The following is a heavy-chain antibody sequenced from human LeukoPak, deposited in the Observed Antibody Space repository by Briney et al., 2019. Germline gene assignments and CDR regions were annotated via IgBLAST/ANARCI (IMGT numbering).Heavy chain of an antibody. CDR1: GYTFTGYY. CDR3: ARDYGDYRY. J-gene: IGHJ4*02. D-gene: IGHD4-17*01. V-gene: IGHV1-18*04. Sequence: EASVKVSCKASGYTFTGYYMHWVRQAPGQGLEWMGWISAYNGNTNYAQKLQGRVTMTTDTSTSTAYMELRSLRSDDTAVYYCARDYGDYRYWGQGALVTVSS. CDR2: ISAYNGNT.